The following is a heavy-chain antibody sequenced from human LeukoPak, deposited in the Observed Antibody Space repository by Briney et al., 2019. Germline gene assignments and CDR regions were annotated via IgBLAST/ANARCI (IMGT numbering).Heavy chain of an antibody. D-gene: IGHD3-22*01. CDR2: IYDSVNT. Sequence: SETLSLTCTVSGGSISNYNWNWIRQPPGKGLEYIGRIYDSVNTNNNPSLQSRVTMSVDPSNNQFSLRLSSVTAADTAVYYCARAGTTYYYDDHVLDIWSQGTLVTVSS. CDR1: GGSISNYN. J-gene: IGHJ3*02. V-gene: IGHV4-4*07. CDR3: ARAGTTYYYDDHVLDI.